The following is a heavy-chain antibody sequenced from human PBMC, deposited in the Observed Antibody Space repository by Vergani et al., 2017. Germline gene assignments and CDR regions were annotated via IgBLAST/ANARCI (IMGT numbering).Heavy chain of an antibody. Sequence: QVQLVQSGAEVKKPGASVKVSCKASGYTFTSYAMHWVRQAPGQRLEWMGWINAGNGNTKYSQKLQGRVTITRDTSASTAYMELSSLRSEDTAVYYCARGWNVAFDYWGQGTLVTVSS. D-gene: IGHD1-1*01. CDR1: GYTFTSYA. V-gene: IGHV1-3*01. J-gene: IGHJ4*02. CDR2: INAGNGNT. CDR3: ARGWNVAFDY.